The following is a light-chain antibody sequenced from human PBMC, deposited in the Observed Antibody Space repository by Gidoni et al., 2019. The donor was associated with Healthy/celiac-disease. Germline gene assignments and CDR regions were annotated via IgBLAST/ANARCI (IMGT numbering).Light chain of an antibody. CDR3: QQSYSTPWT. J-gene: IGKJ1*01. V-gene: IGKV1-39*01. CDR1: QSISSY. Sequence: DIQMTHSPSSLSASGGDRVTITCRASQSISSYLNWYQQKTGKDPKLLIYAASRLQSGVPSRCSGSGSGKDITLTSSRLQPENFATYYCQQSYSTPWTFGQGTKVEIK. CDR2: AAS.